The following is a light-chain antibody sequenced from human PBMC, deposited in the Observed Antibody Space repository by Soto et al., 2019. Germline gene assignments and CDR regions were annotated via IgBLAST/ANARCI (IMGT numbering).Light chain of an antibody. V-gene: IGLV1-47*01. CDR2: RNN. CDR3: ATWDDSLSGWV. Sequence: QPVLTQPPSASGTPGQRVTISCSGSSSNIGSDYVYWYQQLPGTAPKLLIYRNNQRPSVVPDRFSGSKSGTSASLAISGLRSGDEADYYCATWDDSLSGWVFGGGTKLTVL. J-gene: IGLJ3*02. CDR1: SSNIGSDY.